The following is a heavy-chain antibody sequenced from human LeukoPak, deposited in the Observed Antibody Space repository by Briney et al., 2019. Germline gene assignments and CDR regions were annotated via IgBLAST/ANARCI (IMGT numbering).Heavy chain of an antibody. CDR2: ISGSGGST. J-gene: IGHJ3*02. D-gene: IGHD5/OR15-5a*01. CDR1: GXTFSSYX. V-gene: IGHV3-23*01. Sequence: GGSLRLSCAASGXTFSSYXMSWVRQAPXXXXXXXXAISGSGGSTYYADSVKGRFTISRDNSKNTLYLQMNSLRAEDTAVYYCAKDPSSSVDRVGFDIWGQGTMVTVSS. CDR3: AKDPSSSVDRVGFDI.